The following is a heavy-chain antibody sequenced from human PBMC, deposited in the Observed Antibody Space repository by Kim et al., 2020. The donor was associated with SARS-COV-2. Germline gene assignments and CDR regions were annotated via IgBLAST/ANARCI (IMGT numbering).Heavy chain of an antibody. D-gene: IGHD6-25*01. V-gene: IGHV6-1*01. Sequence: SQTLSLTCDISGDSVSSNSATWSWIRQSPSRGLEWLGRTYYRSKWSSDYAVSVKGRITINPDTSKNQFSLQLNSVPPEDTAVYFCTRDSSGRPLDVWGQGTTVTVSS. CDR2: TYYRSKWSS. J-gene: IGHJ6*02. CDR1: GDSVSSNSAT. CDR3: TRDSSGRPLDV.